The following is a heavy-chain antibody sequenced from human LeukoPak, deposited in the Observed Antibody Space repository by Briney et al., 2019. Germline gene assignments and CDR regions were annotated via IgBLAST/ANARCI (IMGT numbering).Heavy chain of an antibody. Sequence: PGRSLRLSCAASRFTFSSYSMNWVRQAPGKGLEWVSYISSSSSTIYYADPVKGRFTISRDNAKNSLYLQMNSLRAEDTAVYYCARDEGSSWYRGAFDIWGQGTMVTVSS. V-gene: IGHV3-48*04. CDR1: RFTFSSYS. CDR2: ISSSSSTI. J-gene: IGHJ3*02. D-gene: IGHD6-13*01. CDR3: ARDEGSSWYRGAFDI.